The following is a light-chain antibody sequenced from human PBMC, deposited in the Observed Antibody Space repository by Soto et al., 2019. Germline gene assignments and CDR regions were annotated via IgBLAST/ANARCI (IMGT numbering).Light chain of an antibody. J-gene: IGKJ3*01. CDR1: QTVSFY. Sequence: EIVLTQSPATLSLSPGERATLSCRASQTVSFYLAWDQQKPGQAPRLLIYDASKRATGTPARFSGSGSGTAFTLTISSLEPEDFAVYYCQQRSNWPPFTFGPGTKVDIK. CDR2: DAS. CDR3: QQRSNWPPFT. V-gene: IGKV3-11*01.